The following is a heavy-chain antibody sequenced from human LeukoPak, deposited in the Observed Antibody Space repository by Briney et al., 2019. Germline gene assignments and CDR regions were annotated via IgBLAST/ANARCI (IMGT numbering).Heavy chain of an antibody. CDR2: ISNDGSNK. CDR1: GFTFSSYG. J-gene: IGHJ5*02. CDR3: AKDSQATYYYDSSGPNWFDP. D-gene: IGHD3-22*01. V-gene: IGHV3-30*18. Sequence: GGSLRLSCAASGFTFSSYGMHWVRQAPGQGLEWVAVISNDGSNKYYGDSVKGRFTISRDNSKNTLYLQMNSLRAEDTAVYYCAKDSQATYYYDSSGPNWFDPWGQGTLVTVSS.